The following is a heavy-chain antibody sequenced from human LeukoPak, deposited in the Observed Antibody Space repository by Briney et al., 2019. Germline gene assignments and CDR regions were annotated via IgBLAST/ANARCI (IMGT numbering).Heavy chain of an antibody. Sequence: VSVKVSCKASGYTFTSYYMHWVRQAPGQGLQWMGIINPSGGSTSYAQKFQGRVTMTRDTSTSTVYMELSSLRSEDTAVYYCAREGTEDLDYWGQGTLVTVSS. CDR1: GYTFTSYY. CDR2: INPSGGST. V-gene: IGHV1-46*01. CDR3: AREGTEDLDY. J-gene: IGHJ4*02. D-gene: IGHD3-10*01.